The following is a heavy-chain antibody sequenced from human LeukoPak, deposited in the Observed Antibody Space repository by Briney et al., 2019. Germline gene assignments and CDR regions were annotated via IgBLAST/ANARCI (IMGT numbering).Heavy chain of an antibody. Sequence: GGSRRLSCAASGFTFSSYAMSWVRQAPGKGLEWVSAISGSGGSTYYADSVKGRFTNSRDNSKNTLYLQMNSLRAEDTAVYYCAKGAHSYYDFWSGYYNDYWGQGTLVTVSS. V-gene: IGHV3-23*01. D-gene: IGHD3-3*01. CDR2: ISGSGGST. CDR3: AKGAHSYYDFWSGYYNDY. J-gene: IGHJ4*02. CDR1: GFTFSSYA.